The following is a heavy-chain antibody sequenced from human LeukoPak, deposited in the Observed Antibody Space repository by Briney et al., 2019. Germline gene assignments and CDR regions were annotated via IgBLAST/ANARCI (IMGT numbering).Heavy chain of an antibody. CDR2: IHPNSGGT. V-gene: IGHV1-2*02. D-gene: IGHD3-9*01. CDR1: GYTFTGYY. Sequence: ASVKVPCKASGYTFTGYYMHWVRQAPGQGLEWMGWIHPNSGGTNYAQKFQGRVTMTRDTSISTAYMELSRLRSDDTAVYYCARVPEYFDWLLPFDIWGQGTMVTVSS. J-gene: IGHJ3*02. CDR3: ARVPEYFDWLLPFDI.